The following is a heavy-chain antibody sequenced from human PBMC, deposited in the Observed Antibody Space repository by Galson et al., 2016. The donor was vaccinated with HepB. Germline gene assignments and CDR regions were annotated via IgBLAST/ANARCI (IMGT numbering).Heavy chain of an antibody. V-gene: IGHV3-30-3*02. Sequence: SLRLSCAASGFTFSTYAMHWVRQAPGKGLEWVAVISYDGNKKYYAASVNGRFTIARDNSKNTLYLQMNSLRADDTAVYYCAKKSLVAGTATYVFDNWGQGTLVTVSS. CDR3: AKKSLVAGTATYVFDN. CDR2: ISYDGNKK. D-gene: IGHD6-19*01. J-gene: IGHJ4*02. CDR1: GFTFSTYA.